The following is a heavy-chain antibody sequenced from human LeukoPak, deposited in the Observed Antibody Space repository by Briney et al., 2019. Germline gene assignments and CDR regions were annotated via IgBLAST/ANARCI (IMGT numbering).Heavy chain of an antibody. CDR2: ISAYNGNT. CDR3: ARGGWSHYDRDEYYFDS. V-gene: IGHV1-18*01. J-gene: IGHJ4*02. Sequence: ASVKVSCKASGYTFTSYGISWVRQAPGQGLEWMGWISAYNGNTNYAQNLQGRVTMTTDTSTSTAYMELRSLRSDDTAVYYCARGGWSHYDRDEYYFDSWGQGTLVTVSS. CDR1: GYTFTSYG. D-gene: IGHD3-22*01.